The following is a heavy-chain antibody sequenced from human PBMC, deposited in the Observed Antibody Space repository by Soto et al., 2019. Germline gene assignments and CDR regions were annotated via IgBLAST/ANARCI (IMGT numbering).Heavy chain of an antibody. CDR1: GFTFSSYA. CDR3: AKEIGYCSGGSCYPGPYYYYYGMDV. J-gene: IGHJ6*02. Sequence: EVQLLESGGGLVQPGGPLRLSCAASGFTFSSYAMSWVRQAPGKGLEWVSAISGSGGSTYYADSVKGRFTISRDNSKNTLYLQMNSLRAEDTAVYYCAKEIGYCSGGSCYPGPYYYYYGMDVWGQGTTVTVSS. CDR2: ISGSGGST. V-gene: IGHV3-23*01. D-gene: IGHD2-15*01.